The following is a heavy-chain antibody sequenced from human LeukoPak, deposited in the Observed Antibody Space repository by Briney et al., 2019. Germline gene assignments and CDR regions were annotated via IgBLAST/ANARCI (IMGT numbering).Heavy chain of an antibody. Sequence: ASVKVSCKASGGTFSSYAISWVRQAPGQGLEWMGGFDPEDGETIYAQKFQGRVTMTEDTSTDTAYMELSSLRSEDTAVYYCATLRGDWELLYVVAVYYFDYWGQGTLVTVSP. CDR2: FDPEDGET. CDR3: ATLRGDWELLYVVAVYYFDY. J-gene: IGHJ4*02. D-gene: IGHD1-26*01. CDR1: GGTFSSYA. V-gene: IGHV1-24*01.